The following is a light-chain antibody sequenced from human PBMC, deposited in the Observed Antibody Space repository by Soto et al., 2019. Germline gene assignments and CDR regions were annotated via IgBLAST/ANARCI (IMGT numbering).Light chain of an antibody. Sequence: IVMTQSPATLSMSPGERATLSCRASQSVSSNLAWYQQKPGQAPRLLIYGASTRATGIPARFSGSGSGTEFTLTISSLQSEDFAVYYCQQFRNWPWTFGQGTKVDNK. CDR2: GAS. CDR3: QQFRNWPWT. V-gene: IGKV3-15*01. J-gene: IGKJ1*01. CDR1: QSVSSN.